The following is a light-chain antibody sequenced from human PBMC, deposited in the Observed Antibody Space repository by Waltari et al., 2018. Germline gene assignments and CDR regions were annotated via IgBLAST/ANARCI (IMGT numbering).Light chain of an antibody. CDR2: GAT. J-gene: IGKJ1*01. CDR1: QSVSTI. Sequence: EIVMTQSPATLSVSPGERATLSCRASQSVSTILAWYQQKPGQAPRLLSYGATNRATGIPARCSGSGSGTEFTLTINSLQSEDFAVYYWQQYDKWPPTFGQGTKVDI. V-gene: IGKV3D-15*01. CDR3: QQYDKWPPT.